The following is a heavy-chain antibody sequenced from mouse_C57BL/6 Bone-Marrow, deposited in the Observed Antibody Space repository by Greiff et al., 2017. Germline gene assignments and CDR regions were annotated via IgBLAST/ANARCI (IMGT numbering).Heavy chain of an antibody. V-gene: IGHV5-4*01. J-gene: IGHJ4*01. CDR3: ASMDY. Sequence: EVQRVESGGGLVKPGGSLKLSCAASGFTFSSYAMSWVRQTPEKRLEWVATISDGGSYTYYPDNVKGRFTISRDNAKNNLYLQMSHLKSEDTAMYYCASMDYWGQGTSATVSS. CDR1: GFTFSSYA. CDR2: ISDGGSYT.